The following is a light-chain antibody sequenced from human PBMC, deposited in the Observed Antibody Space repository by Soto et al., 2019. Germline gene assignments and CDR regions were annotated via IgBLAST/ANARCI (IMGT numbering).Light chain of an antibody. CDR2: GAT. Sequence: ETVMTQSPATLSVSPGERATLSCRAGQSISNNLAWYQQNPGQAPRLLIYGATTRATGIPSRFSGSVSGTEFTLTISSVQSEDFAVYYCQQYNNLPLTFGGGTKVEIK. CDR1: QSISNN. J-gene: IGKJ4*01. CDR3: QQYNNLPLT. V-gene: IGKV3-15*01.